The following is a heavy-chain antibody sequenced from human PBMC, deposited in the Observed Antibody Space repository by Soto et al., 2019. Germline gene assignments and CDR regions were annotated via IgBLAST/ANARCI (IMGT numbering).Heavy chain of an antibody. CDR3: ARVAMATTPKGISYYDY. J-gene: IGHJ4*01. D-gene: IGHD2-21*01. CDR1: GYTFTSHT. Sequence: ASVKVSCKASGYTFTSHTIHWVRQAPGQSFEWLGWINVGNGNTRSSHKFQDRVTIDRDTSASTVSMEVSSLRSEDTAIYFCARVAMATTPKGISYYDYWGHGTLVTVSS. V-gene: IGHV1-3*01. CDR2: INVGNGNT.